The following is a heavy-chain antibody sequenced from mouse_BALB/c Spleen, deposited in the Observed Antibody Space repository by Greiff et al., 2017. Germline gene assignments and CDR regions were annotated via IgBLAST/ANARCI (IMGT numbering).Heavy chain of an antibody. V-gene: IGHV3-2*02. CDR3: ARSGNYDWYFDV. CDR1: GYSITSDYA. J-gene: IGHJ1*01. Sequence: DVKLQESGPGLVKPSQSLSLTCTVTGYSITSDYAWNWIRQFPGNKLEWMGYISYSGSTSYNPSLKSRISITRDTSKNQFFLQLNSVTTEDTATYYCARSGNYDWYFDVWGAGTTVTVSS. D-gene: IGHD2-1*01. CDR2: ISYSGST.